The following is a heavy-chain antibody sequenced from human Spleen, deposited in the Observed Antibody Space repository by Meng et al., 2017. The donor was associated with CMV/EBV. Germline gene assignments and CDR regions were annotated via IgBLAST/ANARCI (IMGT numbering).Heavy chain of an antibody. J-gene: IGHJ5*02. CDR3: ATPLGYCSSTSCYTSSNWFDP. CDR1: GYTLTELS. Sequence: ASVKVSCKVSGYTLTELSMHWVRQAPGKGLEWMGGVDPEDGETIYAQKFQGRVTMTEDTSTDTAYMELSSLRSEDTAVYYCATPLGYCSSTSCYTSSNWFDPCGQGTLVTVSS. D-gene: IGHD2-2*01. V-gene: IGHV1-24*01. CDR2: VDPEDGET.